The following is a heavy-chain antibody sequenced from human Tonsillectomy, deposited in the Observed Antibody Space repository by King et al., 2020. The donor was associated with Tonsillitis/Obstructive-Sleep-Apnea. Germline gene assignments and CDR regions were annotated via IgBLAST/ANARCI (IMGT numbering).Heavy chain of an antibody. J-gene: IGHJ6*03. CDR1: GFTFSIYA. CDR3: SKDSDSSGXYXXNYYYMDV. CDR2: ISASGGST. V-gene: IGHV3-23*04. D-gene: IGHD3-22*01. Sequence: VQLVESGGGLVHPGGSLRLSCAASGFTFSIYAMTWVRRAPGKGLEWVSVISASGGSTYYADSVKGRFTISRDNSKNTLYLQMNSLRVEDTAVYYCSKDSDSSGXYXXNYYYMDVWGKXTXVTVSS.